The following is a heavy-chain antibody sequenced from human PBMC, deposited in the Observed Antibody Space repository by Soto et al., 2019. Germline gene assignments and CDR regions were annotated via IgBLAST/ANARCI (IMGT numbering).Heavy chain of an antibody. Sequence: GGSLRLSCAASGFTVSSNYMSWVRQAPGKGLEWVSVIYSGGSTYYADSVKGRFTISRDNSKNTLYLQMNSLRAEDTAVYYCARGRHDFWSGYYKRYYYYYMDVWGKGTTVTVSS. V-gene: IGHV3-66*01. CDR2: IYSGGST. J-gene: IGHJ6*03. CDR1: GFTVSSNY. CDR3: ARGRHDFWSGYYKRYYYYYMDV. D-gene: IGHD3-3*01.